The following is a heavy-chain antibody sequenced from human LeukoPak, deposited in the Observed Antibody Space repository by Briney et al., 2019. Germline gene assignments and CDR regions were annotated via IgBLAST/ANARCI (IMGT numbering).Heavy chain of an antibody. CDR1: GTSITRTY. CDR2: VYDTGDT. CDR3: ARRATSGNYQMLHFDS. V-gene: IGHV4-59*08. D-gene: IGHD2-2*01. Sequence: KTSETLSLTCTVSGTSITRTYWSWIRQPPGRGLESVGYVYDTGDTNYNPSPKSRVTMSLDTSKNQFSLTLTSVTAADTAIYYCARRATSGNYQMLHFDSWGQGILVTVSS. J-gene: IGHJ5*01.